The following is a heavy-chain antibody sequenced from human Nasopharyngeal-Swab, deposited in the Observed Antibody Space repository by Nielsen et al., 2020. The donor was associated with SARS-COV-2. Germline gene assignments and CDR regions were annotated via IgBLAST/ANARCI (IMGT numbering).Heavy chain of an antibody. CDR1: GFTFSSYG. J-gene: IGHJ4*02. V-gene: IGHV3-30*18. CDR2: ISYDGSNK. D-gene: IGHD2-8*01. CDR3: AKDEGFVLMVYAGDY. Sequence: GGSLRLSCAAAGFTFSSYGMHWVRQAPGKGLEWVAVISYDGSNKYYADSVKGRFIISRDNSKNTLYLQMNSLRAEDTAVYYCAKDEGFVLMVYAGDYWGQGTLVTVSS.